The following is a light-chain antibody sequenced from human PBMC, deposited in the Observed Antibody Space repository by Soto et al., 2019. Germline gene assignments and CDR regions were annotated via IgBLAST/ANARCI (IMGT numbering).Light chain of an antibody. CDR1: QTVSNNY. Sequence: EIVLTQSPGTLSLSPWDRATLSCRASQTVSNNYLAWCQQKPGQAPRVIMYGASRRATGIPDRFSGGGSGTDFTLTISRLEPEDFAVYFCQQYAGPPTTFGQGTRLEI. CDR3: QQYAGPPTT. V-gene: IGKV3-20*01. CDR2: GAS. J-gene: IGKJ5*01.